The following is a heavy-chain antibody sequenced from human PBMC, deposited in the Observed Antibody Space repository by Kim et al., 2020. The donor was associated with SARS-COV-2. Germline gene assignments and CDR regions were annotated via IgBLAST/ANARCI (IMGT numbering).Heavy chain of an antibody. D-gene: IGHD2-2*01. CDR2: GTDK. Sequence: GTDKHKVDAVKGRFTISRDNAKNSLYLQMNGLRAEDTAVYYCARWTSTSYYWGQGTLVTVSS. J-gene: IGHJ4*02. V-gene: IGHV3-7*01. CDR3: ARWTSTSYY.